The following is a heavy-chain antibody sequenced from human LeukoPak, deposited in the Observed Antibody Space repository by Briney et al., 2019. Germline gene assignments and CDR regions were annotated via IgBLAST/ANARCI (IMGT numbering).Heavy chain of an antibody. D-gene: IGHD2/OR15-2a*01. CDR2: IYYSGST. Sequence: SETLSLTCAVSGGSFSSYYWSWIRQPPGKGLEWIGYIYYSGSTNYNPSLKSRVTISVDTSKNQFSLKLSSVTAADTAVYYCARHVISNWYFDLWGRGTLVTVSS. V-gene: IGHV4-59*08. J-gene: IGHJ2*01. CDR3: ARHVISNWYFDL. CDR1: GGSFSSYY.